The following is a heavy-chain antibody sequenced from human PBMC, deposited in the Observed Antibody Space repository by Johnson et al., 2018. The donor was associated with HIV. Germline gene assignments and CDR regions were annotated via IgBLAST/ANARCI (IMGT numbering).Heavy chain of an antibody. Sequence: QVQLVESGGGLVKPGGSLRLSCAASGFTFSSCGMHWVRQAPGKGLEWVAVISYDGSYRYYADSVKGRFTISRDNSKNSLYLRMNSLRAEDTAVYYCAREMAWEDAFDIWGQGTMVTVSS. V-gene: IGHV3-30*03. CDR3: AREMAWEDAFDI. J-gene: IGHJ3*02. D-gene: IGHD5-24*01. CDR1: GFTFSSCG. CDR2: ISYDGSYR.